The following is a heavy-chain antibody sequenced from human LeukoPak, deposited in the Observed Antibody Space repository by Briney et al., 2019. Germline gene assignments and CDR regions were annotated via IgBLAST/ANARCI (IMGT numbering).Heavy chain of an antibody. J-gene: IGHJ4*02. V-gene: IGHV3-21*01. CDR1: GFTFSSYS. Sequence: PGGSLRLSCAASGFTFSSYSMNWVRLAPGKGLEWVSSISSSSYIYYADSVKGRFTISRDNAKNSLYLQMNSLRAEDTAVYYCARDEGQLGQNYFDYWGQGTLVTVSS. CDR2: ISSSSYI. CDR3: ARDEGQLGQNYFDY. D-gene: IGHD5-18*01.